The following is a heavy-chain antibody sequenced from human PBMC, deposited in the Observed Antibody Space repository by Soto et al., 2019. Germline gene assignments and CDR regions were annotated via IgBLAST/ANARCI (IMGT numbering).Heavy chain of an antibody. CDR2: IYYSGST. CDR3: AREVVGAINWFDP. D-gene: IGHD1-26*01. V-gene: IGHV4-30-4*01. Sequence: PSETLSLTCTVSGGSISSGDYYWSWIRQPPGKGLEWIGYIYYSGSTYYNPSLKSRVTISVDTSKNQFSLKLSSVTAADTAVYYCAREVVGAINWFDPWGQGTLVTVSS. J-gene: IGHJ5*02. CDR1: GGSISSGDYY.